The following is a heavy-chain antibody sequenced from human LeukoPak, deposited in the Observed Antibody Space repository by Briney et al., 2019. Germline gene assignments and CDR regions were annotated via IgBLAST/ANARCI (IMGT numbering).Heavy chain of an antibody. CDR1: GFTFDDYA. J-gene: IGHJ4*02. D-gene: IGHD5-18*01. V-gene: IGHV3-9*01. CDR3: AKAMGGGYSYGYGYFDY. CDR2: ISWNSGSI. Sequence: PGGSLRLSCAASGFTFDDYAVHWVRQAPGKGLEWVSGISWNSGSIGYADSVKGRFTISRDNAKNSLYLQMNSLRAEDTALYYCAKAMGGGYSYGYGYFDYWGQGTLVTVSS.